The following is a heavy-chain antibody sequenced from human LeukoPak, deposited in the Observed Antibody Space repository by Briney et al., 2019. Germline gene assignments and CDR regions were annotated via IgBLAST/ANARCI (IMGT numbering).Heavy chain of an antibody. Sequence: PGGSLRLSCAASGFTFSSYGMHWVRQAPGKGLEWVAFIRYDGSNKYYADSVKGRFTISRDNSKNTLYLQMNSLRAEDTAVYYCARDHGYSSGWSSHRDAFDIWGQGTMVTVSS. V-gene: IGHV3-30*02. CDR2: IRYDGSNK. D-gene: IGHD6-19*01. CDR3: ARDHGYSSGWSSHRDAFDI. CDR1: GFTFSSYG. J-gene: IGHJ3*02.